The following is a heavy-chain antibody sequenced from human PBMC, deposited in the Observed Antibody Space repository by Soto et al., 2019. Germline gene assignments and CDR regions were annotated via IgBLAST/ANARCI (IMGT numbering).Heavy chain of an antibody. CDR3: ARRKERSGPHYFDY. CDR1: GYTFTTYD. J-gene: IGHJ4*02. CDR2: MNPYSGNT. D-gene: IGHD6-25*01. V-gene: IGHV1-8*01. Sequence: VSCKASGYTFTTYDISWVRQATGQGLEWMGWMNPYSGNTGYAQKFQGRVTVTRNTSISTVYMELSGLRPDDTAVYYCARRKERSGPHYFDYWGQGSQVTVSS.